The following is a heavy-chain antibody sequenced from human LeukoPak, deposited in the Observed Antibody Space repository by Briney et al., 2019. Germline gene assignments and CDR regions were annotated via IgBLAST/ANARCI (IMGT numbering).Heavy chain of an antibody. V-gene: IGHV1-18*01. D-gene: IGHD2/OR15-2a*01. CDR2: ISDDSGNS. Sequence: ASVKVSCKASGYSFATYGITWVRQAPGQGLEWMGWISDDSGNSNYAQKVQGRVTMTTDPATSTAYMELRSLRSDDTAVYYCARVVIAPRALTYWGQGTLVTVSS. J-gene: IGHJ4*02. CDR3: ARVVIAPRALTY. CDR1: GYSFATYG.